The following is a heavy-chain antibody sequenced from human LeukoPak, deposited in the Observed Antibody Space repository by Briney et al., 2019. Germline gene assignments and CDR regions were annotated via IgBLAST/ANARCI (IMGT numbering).Heavy chain of an antibody. J-gene: IGHJ4*02. CDR1: GYSXTNYG. V-gene: IGHV1-18*01. CDR2: ISAHNGNT. D-gene: IGHD3-16*01. CDR3: ARDHSYASRGGSFDY. Sequence: ASVKVSCKASGYSXTNYGISWVRQAPGQGLEWMGWISAHNGNTNYAQKLQGRVTMTTDTSTSTAYMELRTLRSDDTAVYYCARDHSYASRGGSFDYWGQGTLVTVSS.